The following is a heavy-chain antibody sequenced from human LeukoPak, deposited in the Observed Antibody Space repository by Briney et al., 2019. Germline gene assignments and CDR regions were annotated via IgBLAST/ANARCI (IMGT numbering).Heavy chain of an antibody. V-gene: IGHV1-69*06. J-gene: IGHJ4*02. CDR2: IIPIFGTA. CDR1: GGTFSSYA. D-gene: IGHD3-22*01. CDR3: ASGSPSTYYYDSSGS. Sequence: SVKVSCKASGGTFSSYAISWVRQAPGQGLEWMGRIIPIFGTANYAQKFQGRVTITADKSTSTAYMELSSLRSEDTAVYYCASGSPSTYYYDSSGSWGQGTLVTVSS.